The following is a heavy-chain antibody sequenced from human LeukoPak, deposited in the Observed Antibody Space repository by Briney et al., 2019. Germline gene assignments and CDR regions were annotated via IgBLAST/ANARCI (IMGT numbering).Heavy chain of an antibody. CDR1: GFTFSSHA. V-gene: IGHV3-30-3*01. CDR3: ASRGGYCSGGSCSKRYGMDV. CDR2: ISYDGSNK. D-gene: IGHD2-15*01. Sequence: GRSLRLSCAASGFTFSSHAMHWVRQAPGKGLEWVAVISYDGSNKYYADSVKGRFTISRDNSKNTLYLQMNSLRAEDTAVYYCASRGGYCSGGSCSKRYGMDVWGQGTTVTVSS. J-gene: IGHJ6*02.